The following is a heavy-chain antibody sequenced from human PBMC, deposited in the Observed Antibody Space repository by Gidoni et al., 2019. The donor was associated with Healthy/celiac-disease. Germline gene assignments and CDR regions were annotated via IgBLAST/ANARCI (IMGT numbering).Heavy chain of an antibody. CDR3: ARSSIITPRTTRRYYFDY. D-gene: IGHD3-10*01. CDR1: GYTFTSYD. CDR2: MNPNSGNT. V-gene: IGHV1-8*01. Sequence: QVQLVQSGAEVKKPGASVKVSCTASGYTFTSYDITWVRQATGQGLEWMGWMNPNSGNTGYAQKFQGRVTMTRNTSISTAYMELSSLRSEDTAVYYCARSSIITPRTTRRYYFDYWGQGTLVTVSS. J-gene: IGHJ4*02.